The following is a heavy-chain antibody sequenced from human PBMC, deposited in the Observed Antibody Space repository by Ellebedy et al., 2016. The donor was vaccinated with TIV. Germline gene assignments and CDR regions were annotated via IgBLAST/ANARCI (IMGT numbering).Heavy chain of an antibody. Sequence: GESLKISCKVSGYSFSSYWIVWVRQMPGKGLEWMGIIWPGDSETRYSPSFEGQVVISVDKSNNTADLQWSSLKDSDSAIYYCGRRGKNWSIDYWGQGTLVTVSS. D-gene: IGHD1-1*01. CDR1: GYSFSSYW. CDR3: GRRGKNWSIDY. V-gene: IGHV5-51*01. J-gene: IGHJ4*02. CDR2: IWPGDSET.